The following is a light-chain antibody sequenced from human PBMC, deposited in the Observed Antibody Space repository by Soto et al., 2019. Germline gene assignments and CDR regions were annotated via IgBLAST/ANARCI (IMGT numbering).Light chain of an antibody. J-gene: IGKJ1*01. CDR1: QSISGTY. V-gene: IGKV3-20*01. CDR3: QHYGISPPWT. CDR2: GAS. Sequence: EIVLTQSPGTLSLSPGERATLSCRASQSISGTYLAWYQQKPGRAPRILIYGASNRATGIPDRFSGSGSVTDFTLTISRLEPEDFAVYYCQHYGISPPWTFGQGTKVAIK.